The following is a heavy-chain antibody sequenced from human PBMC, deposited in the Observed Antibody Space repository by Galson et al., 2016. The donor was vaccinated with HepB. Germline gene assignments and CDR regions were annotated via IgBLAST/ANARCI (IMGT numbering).Heavy chain of an antibody. V-gene: IGHV4-34*01. CDR1: GGSFSAYY. CDR3: ARGGRGRWPQNWFDP. D-gene: IGHD5-24*01. CDR2: INLSGST. J-gene: IGHJ5*02. Sequence: SETLSLTCAVYGGSFSAYYWSWIRQPPGKGLEWIGEINLSGSTNYNPSLKSRVTISVDTSKNQFSLKLSSVTAADTAVYYCARGGRGRWPQNWFDPWGQGTLVTVSS.